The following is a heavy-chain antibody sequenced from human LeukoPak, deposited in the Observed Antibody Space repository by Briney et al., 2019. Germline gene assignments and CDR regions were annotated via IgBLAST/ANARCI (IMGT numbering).Heavy chain of an antibody. CDR2: IKSKTDDGTT. CDR3: TTEFGRRPGGTYYYFDY. D-gene: IGHD1-26*01. Sequence: GGSLRLSCAASGFTFNNAWMSWVRQAPGKGLEWVGRIKSKTDDGTTDYAAPVKGRFTISRDDSKNTLYLQMNSLKTEDTAVYFCTTEFGRRPGGTYYYFDYWGQGTLVIVSS. CDR1: GFTFNNAW. V-gene: IGHV3-15*01. J-gene: IGHJ4*02.